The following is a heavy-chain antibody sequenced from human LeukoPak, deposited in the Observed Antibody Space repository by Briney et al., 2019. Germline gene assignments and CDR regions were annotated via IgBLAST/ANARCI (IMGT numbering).Heavy chain of an antibody. Sequence: PGGSLRLSCAASGFTFSSYGMHWVRQAPGKGLEWVAVISYDGSNKYYADSVKGRFTISRDNSKNTLYLQMNSLRAEDTAVYYCAKDVSALSHYYGMDVWGQETTVTVSS. CDR2: ISYDGSNK. V-gene: IGHV3-30*18. J-gene: IGHJ6*02. CDR1: GFTFSSYG. CDR3: AKDVSALSHYYGMDV. D-gene: IGHD2/OR15-2a*01.